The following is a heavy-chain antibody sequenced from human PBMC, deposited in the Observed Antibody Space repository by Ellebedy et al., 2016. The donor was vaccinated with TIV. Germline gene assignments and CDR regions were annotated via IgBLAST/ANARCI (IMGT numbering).Heavy chain of an antibody. Sequence: AASVKVSCKASSYTFTNYGLTWVRQAPGQGLEWMGWISGYNGNTNYAQKLQGRITMTTETSTSTAYMELRSLRSDDTAVYYCARAIYGMGWFDPWGQGTLVTVSS. CDR3: ARAIYGMGWFDP. CDR2: ISGYNGNT. D-gene: IGHD3-3*01. V-gene: IGHV1-18*01. CDR1: SYTFTNYG. J-gene: IGHJ5*02.